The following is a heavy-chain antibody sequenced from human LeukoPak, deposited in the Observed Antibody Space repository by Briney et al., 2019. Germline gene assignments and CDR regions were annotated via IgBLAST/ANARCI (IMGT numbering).Heavy chain of an antibody. CDR3: ARVGITMVRGANNWFDP. D-gene: IGHD3-10*01. CDR2: IIPIFGTA. CDR1: GCTFSSYA. V-gene: IGHV1-69*06. Sequence: SVKVSCKASGCTFSSYAISWVRQAPGQGLEWMGGIIPIFGTANYAQKFQGRVTITADKSTSTAYMELSSLRSEDTAVYYCARVGITMVRGANNWFDPWGQGTLVTVSS. J-gene: IGHJ5*02.